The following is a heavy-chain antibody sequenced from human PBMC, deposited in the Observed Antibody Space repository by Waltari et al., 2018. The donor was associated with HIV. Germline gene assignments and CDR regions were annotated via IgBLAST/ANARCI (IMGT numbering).Heavy chain of an antibody. CDR2: IWYDGDNK. Sequence: QVQLVESGGGVVQPGRSLRLSCAASGFTFSNFAMHWVRQAPGKGLEWVAVIWYDGDNKYYADSVKCRFTISRDNSKNTLYLQMNSLRVEDTAVYYCARGGYYYDISGYYHYWGQGTLVTVSS. CDR1: GFTFSNFA. D-gene: IGHD3-22*01. V-gene: IGHV3-33*01. CDR3: ARGGYYYDISGYYHY. J-gene: IGHJ4*02.